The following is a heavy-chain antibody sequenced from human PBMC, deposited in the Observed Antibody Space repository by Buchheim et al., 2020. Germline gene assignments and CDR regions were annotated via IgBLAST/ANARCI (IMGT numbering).Heavy chain of an antibody. CDR3: ARGRWETYYYGSGSYYNGHRFESAFDY. Sequence: QVQLQESGPGLVKPSQTLSLTCTVSGGSISSGDYYWSWIRQPPGKGLEWIGYIYYSGSTYYNPSLKSRVTISVDTSKNQFSLKLSSVTAADTAVYYCARGRWETYYYGSGSYYNGHRFESAFDYWGQGTL. CDR2: IYYSGST. J-gene: IGHJ4*02. CDR1: GGSISSGDYY. V-gene: IGHV4-30-4*01. D-gene: IGHD3-10*01.